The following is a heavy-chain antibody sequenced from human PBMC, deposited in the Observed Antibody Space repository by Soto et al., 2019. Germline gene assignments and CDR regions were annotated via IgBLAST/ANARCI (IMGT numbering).Heavy chain of an antibody. Sequence: GGSLRLSCAASGFTFSSYWMHWVRQAPGKGLVWVSRINSDGSSTSYADSVKGRFTISRDNAKNTLYLQMNSLRAEDTAVYYCAREYYDFWSGSLVSMAVWGQGTTVPVSS. CDR1: GFTFSSYW. V-gene: IGHV3-74*01. CDR3: AREYYDFWSGSLVSMAV. CDR2: INSDGSST. J-gene: IGHJ6*02. D-gene: IGHD3-3*01.